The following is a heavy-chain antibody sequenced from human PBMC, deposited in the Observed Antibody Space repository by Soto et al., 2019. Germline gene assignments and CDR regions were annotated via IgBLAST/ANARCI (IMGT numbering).Heavy chain of an antibody. CDR3: ARDYSGGYDFWSGYYPNWFDP. J-gene: IGHJ5*02. CDR2: ISSSSSTI. D-gene: IGHD3-3*01. Sequence: PGGSLRLSCAASGFTFSSYSMNWVRQAPGKGLEWVSYISSSSSTIYYADSVKGRFTISRDNAKNSLYLQMNSLRDEDTAVYYCARDYSGGYDFWSGYYPNWFDPWGQGTLVTVSS. CDR1: GFTFSSYS. V-gene: IGHV3-48*02.